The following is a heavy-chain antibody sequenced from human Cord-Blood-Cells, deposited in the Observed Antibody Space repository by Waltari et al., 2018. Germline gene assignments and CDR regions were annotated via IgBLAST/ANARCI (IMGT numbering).Heavy chain of an antibody. Sequence: EVQLVESGGGLVQPGGSLRLSCAASGFTFSSYEMNWVRQAPGKGLEWGSYISSSVSTIYYADAVKGRFNISRDNAKNSLYLQMNSLRAEDTAVYYCARDWGSYYGSGSYAFDIWGQGTMVTVSS. CDR3: ARDWGSYYGSGSYAFDI. J-gene: IGHJ3*02. V-gene: IGHV3-48*03. CDR1: GFTFSSYE. D-gene: IGHD3-10*01. CDR2: ISSSVSTI.